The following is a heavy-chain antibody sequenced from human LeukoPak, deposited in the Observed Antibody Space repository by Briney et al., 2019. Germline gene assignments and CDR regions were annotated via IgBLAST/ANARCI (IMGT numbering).Heavy chain of an antibody. CDR3: AREDIVVVPAAIGAFDI. J-gene: IGHJ3*02. D-gene: IGHD2-2*02. CDR1: GFTFSSYA. CDR2: ISYDGSNK. Sequence: GGSLRLSCAASGFTFSSYAMHWVRQAPGKGLEWVAVISYDGSNKYYADSVKGRFTISRDNSKNTLYLQMNSLRAEDTAVYYCAREDIVVVPAAIGAFDICGQGTMVTVSS. V-gene: IGHV3-30*01.